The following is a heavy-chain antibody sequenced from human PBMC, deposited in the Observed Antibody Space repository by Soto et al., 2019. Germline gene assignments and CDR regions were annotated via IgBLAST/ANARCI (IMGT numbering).Heavy chain of an antibody. Sequence: EVQLVESGGGLVQPGGSLRLSCAASGFTLSNYWMSWVRQAPGKGLEWVANIKQDGSEKYYVDSVKGRFTISRDNATNSLYLQMNSLRAEDRAVYYCARVTTAGGYWGQGTLGTVSS. J-gene: IGHJ4*02. CDR3: ARVTTAGGY. CDR1: GFTLSNYW. D-gene: IGHD4-17*01. CDR2: IKQDGSEK. V-gene: IGHV3-7*01.